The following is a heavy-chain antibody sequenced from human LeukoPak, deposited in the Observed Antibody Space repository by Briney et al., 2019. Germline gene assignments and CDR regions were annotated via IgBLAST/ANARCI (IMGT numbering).Heavy chain of an antibody. Sequence: ASVKVSCKASGYTFTSYYMHWVRQAPGQGLEWMGIINPSGGSTSYAQKFQGRVTMTTDTSIDTAYMELSSLRSEDTAVYYCAREQFDPWGQGTLVTVSS. CDR3: AREQFDP. J-gene: IGHJ5*02. CDR1: GYTFTSYY. V-gene: IGHV1-46*01. CDR2: INPSGGST.